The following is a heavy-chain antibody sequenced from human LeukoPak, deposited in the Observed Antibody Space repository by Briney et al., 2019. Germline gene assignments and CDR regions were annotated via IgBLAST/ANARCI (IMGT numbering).Heavy chain of an antibody. CDR3: ARLDYSSSWYFDY. CDR2: IYYSGST. V-gene: IGHV4-39*01. J-gene: IGHJ4*02. D-gene: IGHD6-6*01. Sequence: SETLSLTCTVSGGSISSSSYYWGWIRQPPGKGLEWIGSIYYSGSTYYNPSLKSRVTISVDTSKNQFSLKLSSVTAADTAVYYCARLDYSSSWYFDYWGQGTLVTVSS. CDR1: GGSISSSSYY.